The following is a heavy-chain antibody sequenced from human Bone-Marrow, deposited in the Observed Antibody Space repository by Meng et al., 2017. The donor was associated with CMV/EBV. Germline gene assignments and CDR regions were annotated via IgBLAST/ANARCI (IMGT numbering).Heavy chain of an antibody. CDR1: CVSMRLSGVG. Sequence: PLNVPGPCLVNPSLTLPLNCPFSCVSMRLSGVGWGWVRQAPGTALEWLALIYWDDYKRYSPSLKSRLTITKETSKNQVVLTMTNMDPVDTATYYCAHITPRPGWIAYWGQGTLVTVSS. J-gene: IGHJ4*02. CDR3: AHITPRPGWIAY. CDR2: IYWDDYK. V-gene: IGHV2-5*02. D-gene: IGHD6-6*01.